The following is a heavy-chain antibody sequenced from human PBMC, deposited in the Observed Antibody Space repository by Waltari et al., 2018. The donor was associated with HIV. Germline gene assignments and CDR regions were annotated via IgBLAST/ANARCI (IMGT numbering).Heavy chain of an antibody. D-gene: IGHD3-16*01. J-gene: IGHJ6*02. CDR3: ARDTYYVSDYYYGMDV. CDR2: ISTSSSTI. CDR1: GFTFRSYR. Sequence: EVQLVESGGGLVQPGGYLRLSCAASGFTFRSYRMSWSRQAPGKGLEWVSYISTSSSTIYYADSVKGRFTISRDNAKNSLYLQMNSLRAEDTAVYYCARDTYYVSDYYYGMDVWGQGTTVTVSS. V-gene: IGHV3-48*01.